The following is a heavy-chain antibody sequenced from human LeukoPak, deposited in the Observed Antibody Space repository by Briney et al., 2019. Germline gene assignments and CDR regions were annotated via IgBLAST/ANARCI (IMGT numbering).Heavy chain of an antibody. Sequence: GGSLRLSCAASGFTFGDYGMHWVRQAPGKGLEWVAVISYDGSNKYYADSVKGRFTTSRDNSKNTLYLQMNSLRAEDTAVYYCAKDGQDVVVVAATRVNWFDPWGQGTLVTVSS. V-gene: IGHV3-30*18. J-gene: IGHJ5*02. D-gene: IGHD2-15*01. CDR1: GFTFGDYG. CDR2: ISYDGSNK. CDR3: AKDGQDVVVVAATRVNWFDP.